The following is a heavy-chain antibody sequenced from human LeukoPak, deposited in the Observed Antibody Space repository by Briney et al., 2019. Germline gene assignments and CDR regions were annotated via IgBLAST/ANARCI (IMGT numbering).Heavy chain of an antibody. D-gene: IGHD5-18*01. J-gene: IGHJ4*02. Sequence: GGSLRLSCAASGFTVSSNYMSWVRQAPGKGLEWVSVIYSGGSTYYADSVKGRFTISRDNSKNTLYLQMNSLRAEDTAVYYCARVQKYSYGPGDFDYWGQGTLVTVSS. V-gene: IGHV3-53*01. CDR3: ARVQKYSYGPGDFDY. CDR1: GFTVSSNY. CDR2: IYSGGST.